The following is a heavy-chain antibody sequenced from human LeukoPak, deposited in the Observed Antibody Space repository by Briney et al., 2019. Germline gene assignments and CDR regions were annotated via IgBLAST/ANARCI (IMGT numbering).Heavy chain of an antibody. CDR2: IYYSGST. D-gene: IGHD2-15*01. CDR3: AREDKGYFDY. J-gene: IGHJ4*02. CDR1: GGSISSYY. V-gene: IGHV4-39*07. Sequence: SETLSLTCTVSGGSISSYYWGWIRQPPGKGLEWIGSIYYSGSTYYNPSLKSRVTISVDTSKNQFSLKLSSVTAADTAVYYCAREDKGYFDYWGQGTLVTVSS.